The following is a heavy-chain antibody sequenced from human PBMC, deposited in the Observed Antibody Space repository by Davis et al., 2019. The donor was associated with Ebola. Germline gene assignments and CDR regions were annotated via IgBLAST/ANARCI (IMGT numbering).Heavy chain of an antibody. CDR2: INYSGST. Sequence: MPSETLSLTCAVSAGSFSGYYWTWIRQPPGKGLEWIVEINYSGSTNYNPSLKSRLTISVDPSTHQFSLKLSSVTAAVTAVYYCARGRGFGGYGMDVWGQGTTVTVSS. V-gene: IGHV4-34*01. D-gene: IGHD3-10*01. CDR1: AGSFSGYY. J-gene: IGHJ6*02. CDR3: ARGRGFGGYGMDV.